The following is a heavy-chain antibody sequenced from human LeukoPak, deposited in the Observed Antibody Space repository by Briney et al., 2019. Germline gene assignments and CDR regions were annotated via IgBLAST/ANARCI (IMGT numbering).Heavy chain of an antibody. Sequence: GGSLRLSCTASGFTFSSYAMSWVRQAPGKGLEWVSAITGSGGSTYYADSVKGRLTISRDNSKNTLYLQMNSLRAEDTAIYYCGWQRLGYWGQGTLVTVSS. CDR3: GWQRLGY. D-gene: IGHD2-15*01. CDR1: GFTFSSYA. CDR2: ITGSGGST. V-gene: IGHV3-23*01. J-gene: IGHJ4*02.